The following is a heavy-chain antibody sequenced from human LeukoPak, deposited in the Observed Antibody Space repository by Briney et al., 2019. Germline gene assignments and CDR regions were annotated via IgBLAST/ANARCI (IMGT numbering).Heavy chain of an antibody. V-gene: IGHV3-30*18. Sequence: GGSLRLSCAASGFTFSSYGMHWVRQAPGKGLEWVAVISHDGSNKYYADSVKGRFTISRDNSKNTLYLRMNSLRAEDTAVYYCAEENYYDSSAYPDNWGQGTLVTASS. CDR3: AEENYYDSSAYPDN. J-gene: IGHJ4*02. D-gene: IGHD3-22*01. CDR1: GFTFSSYG. CDR2: ISHDGSNK.